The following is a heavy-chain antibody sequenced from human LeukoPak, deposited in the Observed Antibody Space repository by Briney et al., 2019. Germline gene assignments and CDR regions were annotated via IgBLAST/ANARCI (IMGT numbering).Heavy chain of an antibody. CDR1: GGSISSSSYY. CDR3: ARIVVVPAAHGEIDY. Sequence: SETLSLTCTVSGGSISSSSYYWGWIRQTPGKGLEWIGSIYYSGSTYYNPSLKSRVTISVDTSKNQFSLKLSSVTAADTAVYYCARIVVVPAAHGEIDYWGQGTLVTVSS. D-gene: IGHD2-2*01. V-gene: IGHV4-39*07. J-gene: IGHJ4*02. CDR2: IYYSGST.